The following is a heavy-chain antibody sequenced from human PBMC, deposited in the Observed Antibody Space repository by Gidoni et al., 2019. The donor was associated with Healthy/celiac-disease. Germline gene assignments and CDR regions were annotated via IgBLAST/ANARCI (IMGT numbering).Heavy chain of an antibody. V-gene: IGHV3-30-3*01. Sequence: QVQLVESGGGVVQPGRSLRLSCSASGFTFSSYAMHWVRQAPGKGLEWVAVISYDGSNKYYADSVKGRFTISRDNSKNTLYLQMNSLRAEDTAVYYCACSIAVAGISGAFDIWGQGTMVTVSS. CDR3: ACSIAVAGISGAFDI. CDR1: GFTFSSYA. J-gene: IGHJ3*02. D-gene: IGHD6-19*01. CDR2: ISYDGSNK.